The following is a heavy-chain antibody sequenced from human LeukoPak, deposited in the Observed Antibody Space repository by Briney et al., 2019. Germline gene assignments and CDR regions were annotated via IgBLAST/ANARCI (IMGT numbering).Heavy chain of an antibody. CDR2: ISWNSGSI. CDR1: GFTFDDYA. V-gene: IGHV3-9*01. CDR3: AKVPSDGYNSGFDC. J-gene: IGHJ4*02. Sequence: GGSLRLSCAASGFTFDDYAMHWVRQAPGKGLEWVSGISWNSGSIGYADSVKGRFTISRDNAKNSLYLQMNSLRAEDTALYYCAKVPSDGYNSGFDCWGQGTLVTVSS. D-gene: IGHD5-24*01.